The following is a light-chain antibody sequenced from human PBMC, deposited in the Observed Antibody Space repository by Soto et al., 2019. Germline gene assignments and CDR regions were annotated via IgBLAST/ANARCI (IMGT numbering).Light chain of an antibody. CDR2: GTS. CDR3: QQYGSSIT. V-gene: IGKV3-20*01. Sequence: EIVLTQSPGTLSLSPGDRATLPCRASQSVKSSYLAWYQHKRGQAPRLLIYGTSSRATGIPDRFSGSGSGTDFTPTISRLEPEDFAVYYCQQYGSSITFGQGTRLEIK. CDR1: QSVKSSY. J-gene: IGKJ5*01.